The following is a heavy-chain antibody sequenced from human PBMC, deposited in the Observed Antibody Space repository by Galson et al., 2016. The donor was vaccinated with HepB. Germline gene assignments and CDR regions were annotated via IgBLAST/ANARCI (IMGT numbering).Heavy chain of an antibody. J-gene: IGHJ4*02. Sequence: SLRLSCAASGFTFSSHAMSWVRQAPGKGLEWVSAISSSGSNTYDADSVKGRFTISRDTSKNTLFLQMNSLRAEDTAVYYCARSRRQGVPGTPYCFDYWGQGTLVTVSS. D-gene: IGHD6-13*01. CDR2: ISSSGSNT. CDR3: ARSRRQGVPGTPYCFDY. V-gene: IGHV3-23*01. CDR1: GFTFSSHA.